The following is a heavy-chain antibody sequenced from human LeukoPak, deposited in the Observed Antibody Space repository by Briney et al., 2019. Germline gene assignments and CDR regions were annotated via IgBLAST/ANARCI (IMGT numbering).Heavy chain of an antibody. Sequence: GGSLRLSCAASGFTFSSYSMTWVRQAPGKGLEWVSSISSSSSSIYYADSVKGRFTISRDNAKNSLYLQMNSLRAEDTAVYYCARASGDIVETATMGSYWGQGTLVTVSS. CDR3: ARASGDIVETATMGSY. CDR2: ISSSSSSI. V-gene: IGHV3-21*01. D-gene: IGHD5-18*01. J-gene: IGHJ4*02. CDR1: GFTFSSYS.